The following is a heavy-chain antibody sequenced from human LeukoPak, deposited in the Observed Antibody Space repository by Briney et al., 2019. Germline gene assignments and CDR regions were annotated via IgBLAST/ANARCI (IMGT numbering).Heavy chain of an antibody. CDR3: AREAYYDFWSGPYYYYYMDV. Sequence: ASVKVSCKASGYTFTGYYMHWVRQAPGQGLEWMGWINPNSGGTNYAQKFQGRVTMTRDTSISTAYMELSRLRSDDTAAYYCAREAYYDFWSGPYYYYYMDVWGKGTTVTVSS. CDR2: INPNSGGT. D-gene: IGHD3-3*01. CDR1: GYTFTGYY. V-gene: IGHV1-2*02. J-gene: IGHJ6*03.